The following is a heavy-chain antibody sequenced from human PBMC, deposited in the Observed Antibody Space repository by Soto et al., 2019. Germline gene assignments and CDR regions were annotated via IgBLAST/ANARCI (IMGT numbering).Heavy chain of an antibody. V-gene: IGHV3-23*01. J-gene: IGHJ5*02. CDR3: AKPLLRGYCSGGSCYSAP. Sequence: PGGSLRLSCAASGFTFSSYAMSWVRQAPGMGLEWVSAISGSGGSTYYADSVKGRFTISRDNSKNTLYLQMNSLRAEDTAVYYCAKPLLRGYCSGGSCYSAPWGQGTLVTISS. CDR2: ISGSGGST. CDR1: GFTFSSYA. D-gene: IGHD2-15*01.